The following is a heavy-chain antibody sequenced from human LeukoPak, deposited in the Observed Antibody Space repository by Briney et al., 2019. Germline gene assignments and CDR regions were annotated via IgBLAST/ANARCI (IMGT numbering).Heavy chain of an antibody. J-gene: IGHJ6*02. CDR3: ARDAGHQLSRRNYYAMDV. CDR2: MYYRGST. D-gene: IGHD1-1*01. CDR1: GGSINSSSYY. Sequence: SETLSLTCTVSGGSINSSSYYWGWVRQPPGKGLEWIGSMYYRGSTYYNPSLKSRVTISVDTSKNQFSLKLSSVTAADTAVYYCARDAGHQLSRRNYYAMDVWGQGTTVTVSS. V-gene: IGHV4-39*07.